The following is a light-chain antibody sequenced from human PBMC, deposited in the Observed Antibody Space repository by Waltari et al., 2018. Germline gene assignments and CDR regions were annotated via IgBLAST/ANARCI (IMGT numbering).Light chain of an antibody. CDR3: MQGTHWPPT. V-gene: IGKV2-30*01. Sequence: DVVMTQSPLSLPVTLGQPASISCWSSQSLLYSDGNTYLSWFQQRPGQSPRRLLSKVSNRDSGVPDRFSGSGSGTDFTLKISRVEAEDVGVYYCMQGTHWPPTFGQGTKVEIK. CDR1: QSLLYSDGNTY. J-gene: IGKJ1*01. CDR2: KVS.